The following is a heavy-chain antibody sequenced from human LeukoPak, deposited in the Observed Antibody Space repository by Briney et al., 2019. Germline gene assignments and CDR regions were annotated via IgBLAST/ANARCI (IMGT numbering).Heavy chain of an antibody. CDR2: ISGTGGST. V-gene: IGHV3-23*01. D-gene: IGHD6-19*01. Sequence: GGSLRLSCAASGFTFSSYAMSWVRQAPGKGLEWVSTISGTGGSTYYTDFVKGRFTISRDNSKNTLYLQMNSLRAEDTAVYYCAKGGGRGWPFDYWGQGTLVTVSS. CDR1: GFTFSSYA. CDR3: AKGGGRGWPFDY. J-gene: IGHJ4*02.